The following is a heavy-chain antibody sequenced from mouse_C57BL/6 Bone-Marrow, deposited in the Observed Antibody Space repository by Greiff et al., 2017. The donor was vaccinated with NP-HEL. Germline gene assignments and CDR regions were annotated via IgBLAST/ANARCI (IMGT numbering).Heavy chain of an antibody. CDR2: INPSNGGT. J-gene: IGHJ3*01. V-gene: IGHV1-53*01. CDR3: ARGATTTLVASWFAY. Sequence: VKLQQPGTELVKPGASVKLSCKASGYTFTSYWMHWVKQRPGQGLEWIGNINPSNGGTNYNEKVKSKATLTVDKSSNTAYMQLSSLTSEDSAVYYGARGATTTLVASWFAYWGQGTLVTVSA. CDR1: GYTFTSYW. D-gene: IGHD1-1*01.